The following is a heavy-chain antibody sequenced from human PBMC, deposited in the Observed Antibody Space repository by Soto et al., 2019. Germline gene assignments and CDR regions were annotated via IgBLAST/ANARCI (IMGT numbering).Heavy chain of an antibody. J-gene: IGHJ6*02. V-gene: IGHV3-21*01. Sequence: LRLSCAASGFTFSSYSMNWVRQAPGKGLEWVSSISSSSSYIYYADSVKGRFTTSRDNAKNSLYLQMNSLRAEDTAVYYCARANYYDSSVIARYYYGMDVWGQGTTVTVSS. CDR2: ISSSSSYI. CDR1: GFTFSSYS. CDR3: ARANYYDSSVIARYYYGMDV. D-gene: IGHD3-22*01.